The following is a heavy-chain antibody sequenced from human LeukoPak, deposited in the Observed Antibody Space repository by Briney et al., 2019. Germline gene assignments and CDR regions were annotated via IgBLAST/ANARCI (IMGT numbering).Heavy chain of an antibody. CDR1: GFTFSSYG. CDR3: AKAWYSGSYHPDY. CDR2: ISYDGSNK. D-gene: IGHD1-26*01. V-gene: IGHV3-30*18. J-gene: IGHJ4*02. Sequence: PGGSLRLSCAASGFTFSSYGMHWVRQAPGKGLEWVAVISYDGSNKYYADSVKGRFTISRDNSKNTLYLQMNSLRAEDTAVYYCAKAWYSGSYHPDYWGQGTLVTVSS.